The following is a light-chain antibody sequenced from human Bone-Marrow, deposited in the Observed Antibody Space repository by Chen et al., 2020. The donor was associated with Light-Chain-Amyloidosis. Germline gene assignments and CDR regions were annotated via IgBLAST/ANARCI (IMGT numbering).Light chain of an antibody. CDR1: NLGSTS. Sequence: SHVLTQPSSVSVAPGQTATIACGGNNLGSTSVHWYQQTPGQAPLLVDYDDSDRPSGIPERFSCTYSGNTATLTISRVAAGEEADYYCQVWDRGSDRPVFGGGTKLTVL. V-gene: IGLV3-21*02. CDR3: QVWDRGSDRPV. CDR2: DDS. J-gene: IGLJ3*02.